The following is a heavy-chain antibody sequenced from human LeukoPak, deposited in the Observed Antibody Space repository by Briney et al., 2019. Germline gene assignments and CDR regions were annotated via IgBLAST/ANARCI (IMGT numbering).Heavy chain of an antibody. CDR1: GGSFSGYY. CDR2: INHSGST. D-gene: IGHD5-18*01. J-gene: IGHJ4*02. Sequence: PSETLSLTCAVYGGSFSGYYWSWIRQPPGKGLEWIGEINHSGSTNYNPSLKSRVTISVDTSRNQFSLKLSSVTAADTAVYYCARGVQNTAMVNSRFDYWGQGTLVTVSS. CDR3: ARGVQNTAMVNSRFDY. V-gene: IGHV4-34*01.